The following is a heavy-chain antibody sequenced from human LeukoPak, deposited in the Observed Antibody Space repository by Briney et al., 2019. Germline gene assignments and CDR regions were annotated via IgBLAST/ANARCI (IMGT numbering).Heavy chain of an antibody. CDR2: INTNTGNP. CDR3: ARDGDYYDSSGPTRY. Sequence: ASVKVSCKASGYTFTSYAMNWVRQAPGQGLEWMGWINTNTGNPTYAQGFTGRFVFSLDTSFSTAYLQISSLKAEDTAVYYCARDGDYYDSSGPTRYWGQGTLVTVSS. J-gene: IGHJ4*02. CDR1: GYTFTSYA. V-gene: IGHV7-4-1*02. D-gene: IGHD3-22*01.